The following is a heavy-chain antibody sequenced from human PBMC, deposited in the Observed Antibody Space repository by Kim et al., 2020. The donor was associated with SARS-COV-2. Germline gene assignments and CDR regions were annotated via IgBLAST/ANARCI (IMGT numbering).Heavy chain of an antibody. V-gene: IGHV4-39*06. CDR3: AQKTRSGTGRGFFNS. D-gene: IGHD3-10*01. Sequence: NASLRSRLTISLDTAKNQFALKLSSVTAADTAVYYCAQKTRSGTGRGFFNSWGQGALVTLSS. J-gene: IGHJ4*02.